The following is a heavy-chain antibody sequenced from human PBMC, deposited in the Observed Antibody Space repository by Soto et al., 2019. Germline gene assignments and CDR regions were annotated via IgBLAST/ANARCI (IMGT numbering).Heavy chain of an antibody. CDR3: ATNEGRDFYSFDY. V-gene: IGHV1-69*13. J-gene: IGHJ4*02. D-gene: IGHD4-4*01. CDR2: IIPIFGTP. Sequence: GASVKVSCKASGVTFSRQDMRWVRQAPGQGLEWEGGIIPIFGTPQYAEKFQDRVTITADESTSTAYIELSSLTSEVTAVYYCATNEGRDFYSFDYWGQGTLVTVS. CDR1: GVTFSRQD.